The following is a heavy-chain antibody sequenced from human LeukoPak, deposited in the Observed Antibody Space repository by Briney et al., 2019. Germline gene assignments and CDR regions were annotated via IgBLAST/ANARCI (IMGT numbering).Heavy chain of an antibody. V-gene: IGHV1-2*02. CDR3: ARDREMAEY. CDR1: GYTFTGYY. J-gene: IGHJ4*02. D-gene: IGHD5-24*01. Sequence: ASVKVSCKASGYTFTGYYMHWVRQAPGQGLEWMGWINPNSGGTNYAQKFQGRVTITADKSTSTAYMELSSLRSEDTAVYYCARDREMAEYWGQGTLVTVSS. CDR2: INPNSGGT.